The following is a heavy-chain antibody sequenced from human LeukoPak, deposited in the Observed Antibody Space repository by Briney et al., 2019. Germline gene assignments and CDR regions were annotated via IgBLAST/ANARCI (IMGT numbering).Heavy chain of an antibody. V-gene: IGHV3-11*03. D-gene: IGHD2-2*01. Sequence: GGSLRLSCAASGFTFSDYYMSWIRQAPGKGLEWVSYISSSSSYTNYADSVKGRFTISRDNAKNSLCLQMNSLRAEDTAVYYCARRYCSSTSCYPYGMDVWGQGTTVTVSS. J-gene: IGHJ6*02. CDR1: GFTFSDYY. CDR3: ARRYCSSTSCYPYGMDV. CDR2: ISSSSSYT.